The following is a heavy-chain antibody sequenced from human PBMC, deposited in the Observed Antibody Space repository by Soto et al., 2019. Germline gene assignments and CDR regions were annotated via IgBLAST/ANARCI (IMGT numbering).Heavy chain of an antibody. Sequence: SETLSLTCTVSGGSISNYYRSWIRQPPGRGLEWIGHILYSGSTNYNPALKSRVTISVDTSKNQFSLKLSSVTAADTAVYYCARRTTVTTSVWFDPWGQGTLVTVS. J-gene: IGHJ5*02. CDR1: GGSISNYY. D-gene: IGHD4-4*01. CDR2: ILYSGST. V-gene: IGHV4-59*12. CDR3: ARRTTVTTSVWFDP.